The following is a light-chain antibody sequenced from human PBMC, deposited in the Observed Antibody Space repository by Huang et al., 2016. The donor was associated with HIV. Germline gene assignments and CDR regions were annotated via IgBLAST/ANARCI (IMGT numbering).Light chain of an antibody. CDR3: QKYNDVPRT. Sequence: DIQMTQSPSSLSASIGDRITISCRASQDIDAYLAWYKHKPGKGPNLRIYAASTLQSGVPSRFSGSGSGTNFTLTIGSLQPEDVGSYYCQKYNDVPRTFGHGTKVEIK. J-gene: IGKJ1*01. V-gene: IGKV1-27*01. CDR2: AAS. CDR1: QDIDAY.